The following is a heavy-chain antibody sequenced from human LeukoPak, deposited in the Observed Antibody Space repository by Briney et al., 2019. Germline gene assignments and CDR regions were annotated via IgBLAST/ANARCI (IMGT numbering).Heavy chain of an antibody. Sequence: TGGSLRLSCAASGFTFSSYAMSWVRQAPGKGLEWVAVVSYDGSGENYADSVNGRFTISRDNSKNTLYLQMNSLRAEDTAVFYCARDGVGTAFDLWGQGTMVTVSS. CDR2: VSYDGSGE. D-gene: IGHD1-26*01. V-gene: IGHV3-30*01. CDR1: GFTFSSYA. CDR3: ARDGVGTAFDL. J-gene: IGHJ3*01.